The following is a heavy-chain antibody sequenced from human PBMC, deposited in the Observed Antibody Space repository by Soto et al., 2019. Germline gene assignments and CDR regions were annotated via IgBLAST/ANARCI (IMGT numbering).Heavy chain of an antibody. CDR2: IYYSGST. V-gene: IGHV4-39*07. CDR3: ARVPDG. Sequence: SETLSLTCTVSGGSVSSSGNYWGWIRQPPGKGLEWIGSIYYSGSTYYNPSLKSRVTTSVDRSKNQFSLKLSSVTAADTAVYYCARVPDGWGQGTTVTVSS. J-gene: IGHJ6*02. CDR1: GGSVSSSGNY.